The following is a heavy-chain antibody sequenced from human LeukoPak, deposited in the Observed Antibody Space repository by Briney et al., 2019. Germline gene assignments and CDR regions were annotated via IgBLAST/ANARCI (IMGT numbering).Heavy chain of an antibody. Sequence: ASVKVSCKASGGTFRSYAISWVRQAPGQGLEWMGGIIPIFGTANYAQKFQGRVTITTDESTSTAYMELSSLRSEDTAVYYCARGGSGSYYGFDYWGQGTLVTVSS. J-gene: IGHJ4*02. V-gene: IGHV1-69*05. D-gene: IGHD1-26*01. CDR1: GGTFRSYA. CDR3: ARGGSGSYYGFDY. CDR2: IIPIFGTA.